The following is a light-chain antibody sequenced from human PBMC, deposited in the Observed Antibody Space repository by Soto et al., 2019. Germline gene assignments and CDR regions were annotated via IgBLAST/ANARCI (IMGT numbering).Light chain of an antibody. CDR1: QSVARD. V-gene: IGKV3-20*01. CDR2: RAS. CDR3: QQHTVSMYT. Sequence: EIVLTQSPGTLSLSPGETATLSCRASQSVARDLTWYQHKPGQAPRLLISRASTGATGIPERFSGSGSGTDFTLTINRLEPEDSAVYYCQQHTVSMYTFGQGTKLEIK. J-gene: IGKJ2*01.